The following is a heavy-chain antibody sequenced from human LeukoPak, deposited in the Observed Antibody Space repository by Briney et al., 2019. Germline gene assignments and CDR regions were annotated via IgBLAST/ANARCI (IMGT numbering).Heavy chain of an antibody. D-gene: IGHD2-2*01. CDR1: GGSFSGYY. V-gene: IGHV4-34*01. Sequence: PSETLSLTCAVYGGSFSGYYWSWIRQPPGKGLEWIGEINHSGSTNYNPSLKSRVTISVDTSKNQFSLKLSSVTAADTAVYYSARKRLNVVVPAAMHYYYYGMDVWGQGTTVTVSS. CDR3: ARKRLNVVVPAAMHYYYYGMDV. J-gene: IGHJ6*02. CDR2: INHSGST.